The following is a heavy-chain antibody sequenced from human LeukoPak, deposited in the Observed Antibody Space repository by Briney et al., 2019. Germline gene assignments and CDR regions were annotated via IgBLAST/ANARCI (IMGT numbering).Heavy chain of an antibody. V-gene: IGHV3-7*03. CDR3: VRGCGRASCPYYFDF. CDR1: GFTFSSYW. Sequence: GGSLRLSSAASGFTFSSYWMSWVRQAPGKGLEWVATIRQDGSEKHYVDSVEGRFTVSRDNAENSLHLQMSNLRAEDTAIYYCVRGCGRASCPYYFDFWGQGALVTVFS. CDR2: IRQDGSEK. J-gene: IGHJ4*02. D-gene: IGHD2-21*01.